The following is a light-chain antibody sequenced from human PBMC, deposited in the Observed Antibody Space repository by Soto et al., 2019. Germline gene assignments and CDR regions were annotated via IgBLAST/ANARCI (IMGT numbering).Light chain of an antibody. Sequence: QSALTQPASVSGSPGQSITISCTGTSSDVGGYNYVSWYQLHPGKAPKLIIYDVSHRPSGFSNRFSVSKSGNTASLTISGLQAEDEADYYCSSYTSTSTLYVFGTGTKLTVL. CDR3: SSYTSTSTLYV. CDR1: SSDVGGYNY. V-gene: IGLV2-14*01. CDR2: DVS. J-gene: IGLJ1*01.